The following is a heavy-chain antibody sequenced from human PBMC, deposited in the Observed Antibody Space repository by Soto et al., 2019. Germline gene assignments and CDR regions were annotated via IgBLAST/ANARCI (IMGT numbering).Heavy chain of an antibody. CDR1: GFTFSSYA. CDR3: ARDDGDY. V-gene: IGHV3-30-3*01. CDR2: ISYVGSNK. D-gene: IGHD1-1*01. Sequence: QVQLVESGGGVVQPGRSLRLSCAASGFTFSSYAMHWVRQAPGKGLEWVAFISYVGSNKFYADSVKGRFTISRDNSKXXXXXXXXXXXXXXXXXXYCARDDGDYWGQGTLVTVSS. J-gene: IGHJ4*02.